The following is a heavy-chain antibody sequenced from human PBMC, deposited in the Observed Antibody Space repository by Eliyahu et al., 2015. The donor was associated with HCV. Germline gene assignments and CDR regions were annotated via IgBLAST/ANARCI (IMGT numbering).Heavy chain of an antibody. CDR3: THNAVTPGQWLLSPDY. J-gene: IGHJ4*02. CDR2: IYWNDDK. V-gene: IGHV2-5*01. Sequence: QITLKESGPTLVKPTQTLTLTCTFSGFSLSTSGVGVGWIRQPPGKALEWLALIYWNDDKRYSPSLKSRLTITKDTSKNQVVLTMTNMDPVDTATYYCTHNAVTPGQWLLSPDYWGQGTLVTVSS. CDR1: GFSLSTSGVG. D-gene: IGHD6-19*01.